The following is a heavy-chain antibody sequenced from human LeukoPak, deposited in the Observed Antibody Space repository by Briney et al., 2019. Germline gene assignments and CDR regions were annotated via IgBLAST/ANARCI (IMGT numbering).Heavy chain of an antibody. CDR3: ARGEGYCSSTSCYAPLG. CDR1: GYTFTSYY. J-gene: IGHJ4*02. V-gene: IGHV1-46*01. CDR2: FNPSGGST. Sequence: ASVKVSCKASGYTFTSYYMHWVRQAPGQGLEWMGGFNPSGGSTTYAQKFQGRVTITADESTSTAYMELSSLRSEDTAVYYCARGEGYCSSTSCYAPLGWGQGTLVTVSS. D-gene: IGHD2-2*01.